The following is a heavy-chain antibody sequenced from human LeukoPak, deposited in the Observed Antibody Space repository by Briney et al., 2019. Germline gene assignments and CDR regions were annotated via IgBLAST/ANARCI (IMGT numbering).Heavy chain of an antibody. Sequence: GGSLRLSCAASRFTFSSYWMHWVRQAPGKGLVWVSHINGDGSATIYADSVKGRFTISRDNAKNTLYLQMNSLRAEDTALYYCARDRDFWSGSTPVFDYWGQGTLVTVSS. CDR3: ARDRDFWSGSTPVFDY. D-gene: IGHD3-3*01. CDR1: RFTFSSYW. J-gene: IGHJ4*02. V-gene: IGHV3-74*01. CDR2: INGDGSAT.